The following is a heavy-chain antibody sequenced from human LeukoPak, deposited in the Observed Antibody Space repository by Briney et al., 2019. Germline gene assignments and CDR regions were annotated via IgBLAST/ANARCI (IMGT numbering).Heavy chain of an antibody. CDR3: TRDRGQWLVDY. D-gene: IGHD6-19*01. Sequence: PSETLSLTCTVSGGSLSSYYWSWIRQPAGKGLEWIGRVYTSGSTNYNPSLKSRVTMSIDTSKNQFSLKLSSVTAADTAVYYCTRDRGQWLVDYRGQGTLVTVSS. CDR2: VYTSGST. CDR1: GGSLSSYY. J-gene: IGHJ4*02. V-gene: IGHV4-4*07.